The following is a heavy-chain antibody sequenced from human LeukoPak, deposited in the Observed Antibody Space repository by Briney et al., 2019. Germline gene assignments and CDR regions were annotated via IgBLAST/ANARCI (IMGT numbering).Heavy chain of an antibody. CDR1: GGSISSGDYY. J-gene: IGHJ3*02. Sequence: SETLSLTCTVSGGSISSGDYYWSWIRQPPGKGLEWIGYIYYSGSTYYNPSLKSRVTISVDTSKNQFSLKLSSVTAADTAVYYCARDTTVTTDPDAFDIWGQGTMVTVSS. V-gene: IGHV4-30-4*01. CDR2: IYYSGST. CDR3: ARDTTVTTDPDAFDI. D-gene: IGHD4-17*01.